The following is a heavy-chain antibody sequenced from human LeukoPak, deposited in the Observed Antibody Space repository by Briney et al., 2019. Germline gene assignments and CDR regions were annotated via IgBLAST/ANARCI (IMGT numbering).Heavy chain of an antibody. CDR3: ARVFLPYYYHGLDV. J-gene: IGHJ6*02. CDR2: ISSSGSTI. V-gene: IGHV3-11*01. CDR1: GFIFSDYY. Sequence: PGGSLRLSCAASGFIFSDYYMNWIRQAPGKGLEWVSYISSSGSTIYYADSVKGRSTISRDNAKNSLSLQMNSLRAEDTAVYYCARVFLPYYYHGLDVWGQGTTVTVSS.